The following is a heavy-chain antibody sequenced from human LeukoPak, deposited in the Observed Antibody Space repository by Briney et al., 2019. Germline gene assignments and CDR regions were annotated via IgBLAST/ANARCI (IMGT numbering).Heavy chain of an antibody. D-gene: IGHD3-9*01. Sequence: PGGSLRLSCAASGFTFSSYAMHWVRQAPGKGLEWVAVISYDGSNKYYADSVKGRFTISRDNSKNTLYLQMNSLRAEDTAVYYCARDQGRYFDWLSSRYYMDVRGKGTTVTVSS. CDR2: ISYDGSNK. CDR3: ARDQGRYFDWLSSRYYMDV. V-gene: IGHV3-30*04. CDR1: GFTFSSYA. J-gene: IGHJ6*03.